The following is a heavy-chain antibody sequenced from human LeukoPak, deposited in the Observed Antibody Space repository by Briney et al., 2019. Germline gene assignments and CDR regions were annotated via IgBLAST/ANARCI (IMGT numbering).Heavy chain of an antibody. V-gene: IGHV4-39*01. D-gene: IGHD6-13*01. CDR3: ATVGRAAAGHHYYYYYMDV. CDR1: GGSLSSSGTSY. Sequence: SETLSLTCTVSGGSLSSSGTSYWGWIRQPPGKRLERIGSMNYGGASHYNPSLKSRGTISVDTSKKHFSLKLSSVTAADTAVYYCATVGRAAAGHHYYYYYMDVWGKGTTVTVSS. CDR2: MNYGGAS. J-gene: IGHJ6*03.